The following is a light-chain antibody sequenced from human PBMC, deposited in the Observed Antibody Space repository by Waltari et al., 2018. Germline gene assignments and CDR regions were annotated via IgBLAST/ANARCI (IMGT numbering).Light chain of an antibody. CDR1: QSVSSSY. V-gene: IGKV3-20*01. CDR2: GAS. CDR3: QQYGSSLF. J-gene: IGKJ2*01. Sequence: ELVLTQSPGTLSLSPGERATLSCRASQSVSSSYLAWYQQKPGQAPRLLIYGASSRATGIPDRFSGSGSGTDFTLTINRLEPEDSAVYYCQQYGSSLFFGQGTQLEIK.